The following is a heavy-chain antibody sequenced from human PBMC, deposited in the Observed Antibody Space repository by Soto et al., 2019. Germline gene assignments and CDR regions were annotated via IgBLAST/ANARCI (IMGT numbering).Heavy chain of an antibody. CDR3: ARGRGYCSGGSCYSINYYYYYGMDV. J-gene: IGHJ6*01. D-gene: IGHD2-15*01. V-gene: IGHV3-33*01. Sequence: QVQLVESGGGVVQPGRSLRLSCAASGFTFSSYGMHWVRQAPGKGLEWVAVIWYDGSNKYYADSVKGRFTISRDNSKNTLYLQMNSLRAEDTAVYYCARGRGYCSGGSCYSINYYYYYGMDVW. CDR1: GFTFSSYG. CDR2: IWYDGSNK.